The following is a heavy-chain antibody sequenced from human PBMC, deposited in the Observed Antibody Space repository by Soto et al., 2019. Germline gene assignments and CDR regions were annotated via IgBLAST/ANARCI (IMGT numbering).Heavy chain of an antibody. D-gene: IGHD3-16*01. Sequence: ASVKVSCKSSGYTFSMSGISWVRQAPGQGLEWMGWISGYNGNTNYEQKFQDRVTMTTDTTTNTAYMELRSLRSDDTAVYYCARLGTRPYYYDGMDVWFQGMTVTVSS. CDR2: ISGYNGNT. V-gene: IGHV1-18*01. CDR1: GYTFSMSG. J-gene: IGHJ6*02. CDR3: ARLGTRPYYYDGMDV.